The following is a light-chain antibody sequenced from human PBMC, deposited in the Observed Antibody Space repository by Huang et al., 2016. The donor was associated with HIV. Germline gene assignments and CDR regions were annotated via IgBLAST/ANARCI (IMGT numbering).Light chain of an antibody. CDR2: GAS. V-gene: IGKV3-15*01. CDR3: QQYNNWPPLT. Sequence: EIVMTQSPATLSVSPGERVTLSCRASQSVNSNLAWYQQKPGQAPRLLIYGASTRATGIPATFSGSGSGTEFTLTISSLQSEDFAVYYCQQYNNWPPLTFGGGTKVEIK. CDR1: QSVNSN. J-gene: IGKJ4*01.